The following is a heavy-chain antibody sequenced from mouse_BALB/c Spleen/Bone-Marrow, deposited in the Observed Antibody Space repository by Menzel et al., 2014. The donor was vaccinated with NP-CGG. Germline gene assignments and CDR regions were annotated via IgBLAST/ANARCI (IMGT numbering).Heavy chain of an antibody. CDR1: GFSLTSYG. CDR3: ASPIYYDYPLFAY. J-gene: IGHJ3*01. Sequence: VQGVESGPGLVAPSQSLSITCTVPGFSLTSYGVHWVRQPPGKGLEWLGVIWAGGSTNYNSALMSRLSISKDNSKSQVFLKMNSLQTDDTAMYYCASPIYYDYPLFAYWGQGTLVTVSA. V-gene: IGHV2-9*02. D-gene: IGHD2-4*01. CDR2: IWAGGST.